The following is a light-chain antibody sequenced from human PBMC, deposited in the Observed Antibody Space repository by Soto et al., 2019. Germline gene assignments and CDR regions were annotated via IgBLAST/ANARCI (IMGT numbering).Light chain of an antibody. V-gene: IGKV1-5*03. J-gene: IGKJ1*01. CDR3: QQHESYPRT. CDR1: QSINTW. CDR2: TAS. Sequence: DIQMTQSPSTLSASVGDRVTITCRASQSINTWLAWYQQKPGKAPRLLIYTASSSESGLPSSFSGSGSGTEFTLTISSLQPDDFATYYCQQHESYPRTFGQGTKVEIK.